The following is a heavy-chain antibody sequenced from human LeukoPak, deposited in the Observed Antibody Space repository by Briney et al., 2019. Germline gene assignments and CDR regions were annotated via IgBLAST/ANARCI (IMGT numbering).Heavy chain of an antibody. CDR3: AIGGDATTGCYRCFNY. J-gene: IGHJ4*02. V-gene: IGHV5-51*01. Sequence: GEPLKISCKGSGYRFSNYWIGWVRQMPGKGLEWMGLIYPDDFDTRYSPSFQGQVTISADKSTTTAYLQWSSLEASDTAMYYCAIGGDATTGCYRCFNYWGQGTLVTVSS. D-gene: IGHD2-2*02. CDR2: IYPDDFDT. CDR1: GYRFSNYW.